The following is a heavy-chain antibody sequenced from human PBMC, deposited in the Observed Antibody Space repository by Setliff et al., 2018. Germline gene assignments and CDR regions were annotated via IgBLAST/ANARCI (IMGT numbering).Heavy chain of an antibody. Sequence: GSLRLSCAASGFTFSTYRMHWVRQAPGQGLEWVSSIDSSSTWIYYADSVKGRFTISRDNAKNSLYLQMNSLRAEDTAVYYCAKVGIFGGGYFDFWGQGTLVTVSS. CDR3: AKVGIFGGGYFDF. CDR2: IDSSSTWI. CDR1: GFTFSTYR. D-gene: IGHD3-3*01. V-gene: IGHV3-21*01. J-gene: IGHJ4*02.